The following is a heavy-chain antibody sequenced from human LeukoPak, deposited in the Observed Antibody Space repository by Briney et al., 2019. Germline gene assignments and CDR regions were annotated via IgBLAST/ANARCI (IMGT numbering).Heavy chain of an antibody. CDR1: GFTFSSYA. V-gene: IGHV3-23*01. J-gene: IGHJ4*02. D-gene: IGHD5-12*01. Sequence: PGGSLRLSCAASGFTFSSYAMSWVRQAPGKGLEWVSAISGSGGSTYYADSVKGRFTISRDNSKNTLYLQMNGLRAEDTAVYYCAKDGYHRGYNGYDFDYWGQGTLVTVSS. CDR2: ISGSGGST. CDR3: AKDGYHRGYNGYDFDY.